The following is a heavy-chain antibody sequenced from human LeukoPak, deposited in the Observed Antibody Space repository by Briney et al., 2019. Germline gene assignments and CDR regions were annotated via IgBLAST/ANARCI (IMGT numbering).Heavy chain of an antibody. CDR1: GYTFTSYG. CDR3: ARVPLPYYYMDV. J-gene: IGHJ6*03. V-gene: IGHV1-18*01. CDR2: ISAYNGNT. Sequence: ASVKVSCKASGYTFTSYGISWVRQAPGQGLEWMGWISAYNGNTNYAQKLRGRVTMTTDTSTSTAYMELRSLRSDDTAVYYCARVPLPYYYMDVWGKGTTVTVSS.